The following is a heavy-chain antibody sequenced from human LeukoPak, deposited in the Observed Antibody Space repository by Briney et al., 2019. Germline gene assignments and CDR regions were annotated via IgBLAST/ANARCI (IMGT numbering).Heavy chain of an antibody. CDR1: GGSISSYY. J-gene: IGHJ5*02. Sequence: NPSETLSLTCTVSGGSISSYYWSWIRQPPGKGLEWIGYIYYSGSTNYNPSLKSRVTISVDTSKNQFSLKLSSVTAADTAVYYCARDRAVTVAGGWFDPWGQGTLVTVSS. V-gene: IGHV4-59*01. CDR2: IYYSGST. CDR3: ARDRAVTVAGGWFDP. D-gene: IGHD4-17*01.